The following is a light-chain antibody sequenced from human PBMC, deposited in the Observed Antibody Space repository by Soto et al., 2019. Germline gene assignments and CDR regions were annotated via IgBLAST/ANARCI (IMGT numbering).Light chain of an antibody. V-gene: IGKV3-15*01. CDR2: GAS. CDR1: QSVSSN. J-gene: IGKJ4*01. CDR3: QQYNNWPLT. Sequence: EIVMTQSPATLSVSPGERATLSCRASQSVSSNLAWYQQKPGQAPRLLIYGASTRATGIPARFSGSGSGTEFTLTISSLPSEDFAVYYWQQYNNWPLTFGVGTKVEIK.